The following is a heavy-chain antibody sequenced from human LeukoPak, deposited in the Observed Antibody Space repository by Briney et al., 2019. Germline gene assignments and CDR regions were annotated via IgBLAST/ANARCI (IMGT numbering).Heavy chain of an antibody. CDR1: GGSIRSTNW. V-gene: IGHV4/OR15-8*02. CDR2: ISLSGQT. J-gene: IGHJ3*02. Sequence: SETLSLTCGVSGGSIRSTNWWSWVRQPPGQGLEWIGEISLSGQTNYSPSLNGRVTMSLDESRNQLSLNLTSVTAADTAVYYCARAGVTCGGDCYSAFDIWGQGTTVTVSS. D-gene: IGHD2-21*02. CDR3: ARAGVTCGGDCYSAFDI.